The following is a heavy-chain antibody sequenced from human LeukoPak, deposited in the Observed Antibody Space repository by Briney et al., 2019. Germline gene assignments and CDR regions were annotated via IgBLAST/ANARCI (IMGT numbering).Heavy chain of an antibody. D-gene: IGHD3-3*01. CDR3: ARDPVVVSYDFWSGLPDY. CDR1: GGTFSSYA. CDR2: IIPIFGTA. J-gene: IGHJ4*02. Sequence: SVKVSCKASGGTFSSYAISWVRQAPGQGLEWVGGIIPIFGTANYAQKFQGRVTITADESTSTAYMELSSLRSEETAVYYCARDPVVVSYDFWSGLPDYWGQGTLVTVSS. V-gene: IGHV1-69*13.